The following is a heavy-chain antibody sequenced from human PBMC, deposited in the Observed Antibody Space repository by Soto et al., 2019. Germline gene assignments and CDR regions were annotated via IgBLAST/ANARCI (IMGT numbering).Heavy chain of an antibody. CDR3: AGKGYGDYGVDWYFDL. CDR1: GGTFSSYT. CDR2: IIPILGIA. Sequence: SVKVSCKASGGTFSSYTISWVRQAPGQGLVWMGRIIPILGIANYAQKFQGRVTITADKSTSTAYMELSSLRSEDTAVYYCAGKGYGDYGVDWYFDLWGRGTLVTVSS. V-gene: IGHV1-69*02. J-gene: IGHJ2*01. D-gene: IGHD4-17*01.